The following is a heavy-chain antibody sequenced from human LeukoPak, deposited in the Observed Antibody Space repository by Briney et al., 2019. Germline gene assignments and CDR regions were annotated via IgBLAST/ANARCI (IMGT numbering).Heavy chain of an antibody. CDR2: VSTSWRT. V-gene: IGHV4-4*07. Sequence: SETLSLSCTVSGGSFTDYYWSWVRQSAAKGLEWIGRVSTSWRTNYNPSLQGRVTVSLDTSKNQFSLKLSSVTAADTAVYYCARKDSFWYFDLWGRGTLVTVSS. CDR3: ARKDSFWYFDL. J-gene: IGHJ2*01. CDR1: GGSFTDYY.